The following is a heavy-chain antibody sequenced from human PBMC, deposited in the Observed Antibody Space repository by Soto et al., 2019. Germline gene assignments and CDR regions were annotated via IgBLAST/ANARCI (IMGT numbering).Heavy chain of an antibody. CDR3: AREGYSSGYYYYYGMDV. J-gene: IGHJ6*02. CDR1: GGSISSGGYS. CDR2: MYHSGST. Sequence: SETLSLTCAVSGGSISSGGYSWSWIRQPPGKGLEWIGYMYHSGSTYYNPSLKSRVTISIDRSKNQFSLKLSSVPAADTAVYYCAREGYSSGYYYYYGMDVWGQGTTVTVSS. V-gene: IGHV4-30-2*01. D-gene: IGHD3-22*01.